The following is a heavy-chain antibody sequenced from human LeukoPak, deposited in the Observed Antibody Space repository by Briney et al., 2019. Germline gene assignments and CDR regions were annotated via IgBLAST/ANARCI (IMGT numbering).Heavy chain of an antibody. J-gene: IGHJ4*02. CDR1: GDNFITYA. CDR3: ARTFGPYYFDY. Sequence: SVTVSFKASGDNFITYAISWVRQAPGQGLEWMGGIVPLFGTASYAENFQGRITLTAEDESTTTVYMELSSLTSEDTAVYFCARTFGPYYFDYWGQGTLVTVSS. V-gene: IGHV1-69*13. D-gene: IGHD3/OR15-3a*01. CDR2: IVPLFGTA.